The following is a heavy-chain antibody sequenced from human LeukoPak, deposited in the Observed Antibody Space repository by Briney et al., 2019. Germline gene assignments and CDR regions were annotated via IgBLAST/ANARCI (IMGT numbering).Heavy chain of an antibody. J-gene: IGHJ4*02. Sequence: GGSLRLSCAASGFTFSSYAMHWVRQAPGKGLEWVAVISYDGSNKYYADSVKGRFTISRDNSKNTLYLQMNSLRAEDTAVYYCAKYRRGSYELLRLDYWGQGTLVTVSS. CDR1: GFTFSSYA. CDR2: ISYDGSNK. CDR3: AKYRRGSYELLRLDY. V-gene: IGHV3-30*04. D-gene: IGHD3-16*01.